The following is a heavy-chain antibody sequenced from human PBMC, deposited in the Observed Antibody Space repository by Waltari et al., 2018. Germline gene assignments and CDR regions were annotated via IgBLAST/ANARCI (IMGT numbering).Heavy chain of an antibody. CDR3: ARQEMATTPSFDY. Sequence: QLHLQESGPGLVKPSETLSLTCSVSGGSSSTTRYSWGWIRQPPGKGLEWIGSTMYYSGSADYNPSLKSRVTISVDTSKNQFSLKLTSVTAADTAVYYCARQEMATTPSFDYWGQGNLVTVSS. J-gene: IGHJ4*02. CDR2: MYYSGSA. V-gene: IGHV4-39*01. D-gene: IGHD1-1*01. CDR1: GGSSSTTRYS.